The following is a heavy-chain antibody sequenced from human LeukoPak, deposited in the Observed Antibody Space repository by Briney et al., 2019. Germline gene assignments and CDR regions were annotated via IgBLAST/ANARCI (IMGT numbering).Heavy chain of an antibody. D-gene: IGHD3-9*01. CDR1: GYTFTGYY. CDR3: ATSYTSVDILTGYYLDY. V-gene: IGHV1-2*06. Sequence: ASVKVSCEASGYTFTGYYMHWVRQAPGQGLEWMGRINPNSGGTNYARKFQGRVTMTRDTSISTAYMELSRLRSDDTAVYYCATSYTSVDILTGYYLDYWGQGTLVTVSS. J-gene: IGHJ4*02. CDR2: INPNSGGT.